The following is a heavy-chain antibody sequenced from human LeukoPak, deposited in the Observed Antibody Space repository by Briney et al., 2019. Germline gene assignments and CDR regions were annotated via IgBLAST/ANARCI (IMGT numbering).Heavy chain of an antibody. J-gene: IGHJ6*02. D-gene: IGHD5-18*01. CDR1: GGSISSYY. V-gene: IGHV4-59*08. Sequence: SETLSLTCTVSGGSISSYYWSWIRQPPGKGLEWIGYIYYSGSTNYNPSLKSRVTISVDTSKNQFSLKLSSVTAADTAVYYCARTMVTWNYYYGMDVWGQGTTVTVSS. CDR2: IYYSGST. CDR3: ARTMVTWNYYYGMDV.